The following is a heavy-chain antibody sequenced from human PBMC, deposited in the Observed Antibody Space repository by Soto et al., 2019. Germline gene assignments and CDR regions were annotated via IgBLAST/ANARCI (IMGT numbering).Heavy chain of an antibody. V-gene: IGHV1-18*01. CDR1: GYTFTSYG. CDR2: ISAYNGNT. J-gene: IGHJ4*02. CDR3: ARVRGSGSHYYY. D-gene: IGHD3-10*01. Sequence: ASGKVSCKASGYTFTSYGISWVRQASGQGLEWMGWISAYNGNTNYAQKLQGRVTMTTDTSTSTAYMELRSLRSDDTAVYYCARVRGSGSHYYYWGQGTLVTVSS.